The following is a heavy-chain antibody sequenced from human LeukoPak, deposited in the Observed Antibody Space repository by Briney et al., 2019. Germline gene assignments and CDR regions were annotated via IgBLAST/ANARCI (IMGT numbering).Heavy chain of an antibody. CDR3: ARDRGGYYDFWSGYLSFDY. Sequence: GASVKVSCKASGGTFSSYAISWVQQAPGQGLEWMGRIIPIFGTANYAQKFQGRVTITTDESTSTAYMELSSLRSEDTALYYCARDRGGYYDFWSGYLSFDYWGQGTLVTVSS. CDR2: IIPIFGTA. V-gene: IGHV1-69*05. J-gene: IGHJ4*02. D-gene: IGHD3-3*01. CDR1: GGTFSSYA.